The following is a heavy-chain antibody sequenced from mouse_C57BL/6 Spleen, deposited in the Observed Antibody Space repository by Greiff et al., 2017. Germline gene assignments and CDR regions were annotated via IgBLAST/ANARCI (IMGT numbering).Heavy chain of an antibody. J-gene: IGHJ4*01. CDR3: ARGGDVEAMDY. D-gene: IGHD3-3*01. CDR2: ISYDGSN. CDR1: GYSITSGYY. V-gene: IGHV3-6*01. Sequence: EVKLMESGPGLVKPSQSLSLTCSVTGYSITSGYYWNWIRQFPGNKLEWMGYISYDGSNNYNPSLKNRISITRDTSKNQFFLKLNSVTTEDTATYYCARGGDVEAMDYWGQGTSVTVSS.